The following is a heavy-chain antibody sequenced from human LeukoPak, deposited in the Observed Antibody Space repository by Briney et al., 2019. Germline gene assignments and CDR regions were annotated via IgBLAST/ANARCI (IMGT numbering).Heavy chain of an antibody. CDR1: GGTFSSYA. J-gene: IGHJ6*02. V-gene: IGHV1-69*13. D-gene: IGHD2-2*01. Sequence: SVKVSCKASGGTFSSYAISWVRQAPGQGLEWMGGIIPIFGTANYAQKFQGRVTITADESTSTAYMELSSLRSEDTAVYYCARDLSERDCSSTSCYYHPAGNYYGMDVWGQGTTVTVSS. CDR3: ARDLSERDCSSTSCYYHPAGNYYGMDV. CDR2: IIPIFGTA.